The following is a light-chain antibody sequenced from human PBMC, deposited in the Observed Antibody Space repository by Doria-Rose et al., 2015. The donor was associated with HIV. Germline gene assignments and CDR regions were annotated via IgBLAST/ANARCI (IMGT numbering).Light chain of an antibody. Sequence: DIRLTQSPSSLSASVGDRVTITCRASQNISNYLNWYQQMPGKAPRLVISATSGLQTGVTSRFSGSGSGTVFILTINSLQPEDFASYYCQQSYSAPWTFGQGTKVEIK. CDR3: QQSYSAPWT. V-gene: IGKV1-39*01. J-gene: IGKJ1*01. CDR2: ATS. CDR1: QNISNY.